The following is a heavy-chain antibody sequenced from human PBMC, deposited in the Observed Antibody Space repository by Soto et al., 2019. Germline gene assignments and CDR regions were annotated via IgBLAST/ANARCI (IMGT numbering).Heavy chain of an antibody. D-gene: IGHD2-8*01. Sequence: QIQMVQSGAEVKQPGASVKISCKTSGYTFSSYSINWVRQAPGQGLEWMACISTTRGNTHYAERVQGRVTVTLDKSARTAFMEMWGLTSDDTAVYFCARDNGYYDFWGQGTLVTVSS. CDR1: GYTFSSYS. CDR3: ARDNGYYDF. J-gene: IGHJ4*02. V-gene: IGHV1-18*01. CDR2: ISTTRGNT.